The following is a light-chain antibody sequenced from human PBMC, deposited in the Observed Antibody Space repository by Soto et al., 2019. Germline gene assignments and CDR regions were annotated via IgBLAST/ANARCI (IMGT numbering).Light chain of an antibody. J-gene: IGKJ4*01. V-gene: IGKV3-20*01. CDR1: QSVSSSY. CDR2: GAS. CDR3: QQYGSSPLT. Sequence: EIVLTQSPGTLSLSPGERATLSCRASQSVSSSYLAWYQQKPGQAPRLLIYGASSRATGIPDRFSGIGSGTDFTLTFSRLEPEDFAVYYCQQYGSSPLTFGGGTKVDIK.